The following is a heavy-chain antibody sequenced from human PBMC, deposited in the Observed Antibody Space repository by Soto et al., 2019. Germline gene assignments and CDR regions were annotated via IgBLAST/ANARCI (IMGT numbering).Heavy chain of an antibody. V-gene: IGHV4-31*03. CDR2: IYYSGST. D-gene: IGHD5-12*01. Sequence: PSETLSLTCTVSGGSISSGGYYWSWIRQHPGKGLEWIGYIYYSGSTYYNPSLKSRVTISVDTSKNQFSLKLSSVTAADTAVYYCARGGNVEMATKRLSSPKVGSYYYGMDVWGQGTTVTVSS. J-gene: IGHJ6*02. CDR3: ARGGNVEMATKRLSSPKVGSYYYGMDV. CDR1: GGSISSGGYY.